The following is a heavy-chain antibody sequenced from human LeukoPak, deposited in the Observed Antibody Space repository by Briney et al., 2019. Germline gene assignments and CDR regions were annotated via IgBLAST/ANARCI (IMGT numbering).Heavy chain of an antibody. CDR3: ARYRSIAGGNDY. J-gene: IGHJ4*02. Sequence: SGPALVKPTQTLTLTCTFSGFSLSTSGMCVSWIRQPPVKARKWLARIDWDDDKYYSTSLKTRLTISNDTSKNQVLLTMTKMDHVDTAKYYCARYRSIAGGNDYWGQGTLVTVSS. D-gene: IGHD6-13*01. CDR1: GFSLSTSGMC. V-gene: IGHV2-70*11. CDR2: IDWDDDK.